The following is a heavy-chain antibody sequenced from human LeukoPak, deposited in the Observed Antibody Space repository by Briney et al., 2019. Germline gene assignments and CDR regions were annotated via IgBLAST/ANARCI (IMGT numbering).Heavy chain of an antibody. J-gene: IGHJ4*02. CDR2: IYYSGST. Sequence: SETLSLTCTVSGGSISSYYWSWIRQPPGKGLEWIGSIYYSGSTYYNPSLKSRVTISVDTSKNQFSLKLSSVTAADTAVYYCCSRLPSRVVSDYWGQGTLVTVSS. D-gene: IGHD3-3*01. CDR1: GGSISSYY. V-gene: IGHV4-59*05. CDR3: CSRLPSRVVSDY.